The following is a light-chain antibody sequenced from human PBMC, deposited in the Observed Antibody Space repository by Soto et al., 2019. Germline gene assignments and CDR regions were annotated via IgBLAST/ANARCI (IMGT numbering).Light chain of an antibody. CDR2: WAS. J-gene: IGKJ1*01. CDR1: QSVLYSPNNKNY. V-gene: IGKV4-1*01. CDR3: QQCYTTPWT. Sequence: DIVMTQSPDSLAVSLGERATINCKSSQSVLYSPNNKNYLAWYQHKPGQPPKMLIYWASTRESGVPDRFSGSGSGTDFTLTISSLQAEDVALYYCQQCYTTPWTFGQGTKVDIK.